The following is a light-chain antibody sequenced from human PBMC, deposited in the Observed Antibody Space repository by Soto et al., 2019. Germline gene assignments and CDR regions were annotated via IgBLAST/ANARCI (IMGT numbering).Light chain of an antibody. Sequence: DIQMTQSPSSLSASVGDRVTITCRASQTITTYLNWYQQKPGKAPQLLIYSASKLQSGVPSRFSGSRSGTDFTLTISGLQTEDFATYYCQQSYSVPPTFGQGTKVDIK. V-gene: IGKV1-39*01. CDR3: QQSYSVPPT. J-gene: IGKJ1*01. CDR2: SAS. CDR1: QTITTY.